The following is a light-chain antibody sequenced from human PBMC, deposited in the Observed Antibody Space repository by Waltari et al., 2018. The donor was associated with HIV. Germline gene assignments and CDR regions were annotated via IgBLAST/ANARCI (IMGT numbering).Light chain of an antibody. V-gene: IGLV4-69*01. CDR3: QTWDTGIRV. CDR2: LNSDGSH. Sequence: QLVLTQSPSASASLGASVKFTCTLSSGHSNYDIAWHQQQPEKGPRYLMKLNSDGSHSKGDAIPDRFSGSSSGAERYLTISTLQSEDEADYYFQTWDTGIRVFGGGTKLTVL. J-gene: IGLJ3*02. CDR1: SGHSNYD.